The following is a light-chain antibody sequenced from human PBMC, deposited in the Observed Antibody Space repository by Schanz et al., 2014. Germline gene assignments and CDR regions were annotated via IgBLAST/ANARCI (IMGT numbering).Light chain of an antibody. Sequence: QSVLTQPPSFSAAPGQKVTISCSGSSSNIGKYYVSWYQQFPGTVPKLLIYDNDKRPSGIADRFSGSKSGASATLVITGLQRGEEGNYFRGTWDGSLGEVVFGGGTKVTVL. CDR2: DND. CDR3: GTWDGSLGEVV. J-gene: IGLJ2*01. CDR1: SSNIGKYY. V-gene: IGLV1-51*01.